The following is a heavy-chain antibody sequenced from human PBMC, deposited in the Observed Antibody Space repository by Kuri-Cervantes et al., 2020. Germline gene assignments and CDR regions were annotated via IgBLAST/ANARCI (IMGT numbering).Heavy chain of an antibody. Sequence: SVKVSCKASGGTFSSYAISWVRQAPGQGLEWMGGIIPIFGTTNYAQKFQGRVTITADESTSTAYMELSSLRSEDTAVYYCVAGVVGEINWFDPWGQGTLVTVSS. J-gene: IGHJ5*02. CDR3: VAGVVGEINWFDP. V-gene: IGHV1-69*13. D-gene: IGHD1-26*01. CDR1: GGTFSSYA. CDR2: IIPIFGTT.